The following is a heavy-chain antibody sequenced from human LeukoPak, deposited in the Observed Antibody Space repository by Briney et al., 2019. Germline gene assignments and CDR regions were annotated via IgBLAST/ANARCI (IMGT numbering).Heavy chain of an antibody. Sequence: GESLKIPCKGSGYRFTSYWIGWVRQMPGKGLEWMGIIYPGDSDTRYSPSFQGQATMSAGKSISTAYRQWSSLKPSDPAMYYCARSKYYYGSGSAIDYWGQGTLVTVSS. CDR2: IYPGDSDT. J-gene: IGHJ4*02. CDR1: GYRFTSYW. CDR3: ARSKYYYGSGSAIDY. V-gene: IGHV5-51*01. D-gene: IGHD3-10*01.